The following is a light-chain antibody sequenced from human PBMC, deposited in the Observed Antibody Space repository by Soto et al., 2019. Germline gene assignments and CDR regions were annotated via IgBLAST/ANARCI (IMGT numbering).Light chain of an antibody. CDR2: DAS. CDR3: QQRSNWPPT. Sequence: EIVLTQSPATLSLSPGERATLSCRASQSVSSYLAWYQQKPGQAPRLLIYDASNRATGIPARFSGSGSGTDFTLPIRSLEPEDSAVYYCQQRSNWPPTFGQGTKLEIK. V-gene: IGKV3-11*01. CDR1: QSVSSY. J-gene: IGKJ2*01.